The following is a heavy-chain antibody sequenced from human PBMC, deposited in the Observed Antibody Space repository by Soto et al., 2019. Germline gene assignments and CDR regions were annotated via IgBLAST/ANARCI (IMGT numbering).Heavy chain of an antibody. Sequence: GSLRLSCAASGFTFSSYAMSWVRQAPGKGPEWVSSISASGGSTYYADSVKGRFAISRDNSKNTLYLQMNSLRAEDTAVYYCAKCGISSEYYYYMGVWGKGTTVTVSS. CDR2: ISASGGST. CDR3: AKCGISSEYYYYMGV. V-gene: IGHV3-23*01. J-gene: IGHJ6*03. D-gene: IGHD6-6*01. CDR1: GFTFSSYA.